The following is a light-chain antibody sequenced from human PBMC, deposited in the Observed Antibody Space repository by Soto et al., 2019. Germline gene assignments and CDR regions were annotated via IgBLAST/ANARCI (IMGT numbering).Light chain of an antibody. CDR3: NSYAGSNSYL. J-gene: IGLJ1*01. Sequence: QSALTQPASVSGSPGQSITISCTGISNDVGTYNLVSWYQHHPGKAPKLIIYDVSKRPSGVPDRFSGSKSDNTASLTVSGLQAEDEADYYCNSYAGSNSYLFGTGTKLTVL. CDR1: SNDVGTYNL. V-gene: IGLV2-14*02. CDR2: DVS.